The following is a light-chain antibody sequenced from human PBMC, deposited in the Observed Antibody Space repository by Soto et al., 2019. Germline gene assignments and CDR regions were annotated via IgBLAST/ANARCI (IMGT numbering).Light chain of an antibody. CDR1: QSVNTIY. CDR3: QQYDTSPRT. V-gene: IGKV3-20*01. J-gene: IGKJ1*01. Sequence: EIVLTQSPGTLSLSPGERATLSCRASQSVNTIYFAWYQQKPGQAPRLLIYSTSNRATGIPDRFSGSGSGTVFALTISRLEPEDFAVYYCQQYDTSPRTFGQGTKVDIK. CDR2: STS.